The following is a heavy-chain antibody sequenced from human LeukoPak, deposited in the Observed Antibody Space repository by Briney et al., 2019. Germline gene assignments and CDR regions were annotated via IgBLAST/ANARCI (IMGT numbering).Heavy chain of an antibody. J-gene: IGHJ6*02. D-gene: IGHD3-22*01. CDR2: INPSGGST. CDR3: ARDPPFDDSSGYYWPPDYYYYGMDV. CDR1: GYTFTDYY. Sequence: ASVKVSCKASGYTFTDYYMHWVRQAPGQGLEWMGIINPSGGSTSYAQKFQGRVTMTRDTSTSTVYMELSSLRSEDTAVYYCARDPPFDDSSGYYWPPDYYYYGMDVWGQGTTVTVSS. V-gene: IGHV1-46*01.